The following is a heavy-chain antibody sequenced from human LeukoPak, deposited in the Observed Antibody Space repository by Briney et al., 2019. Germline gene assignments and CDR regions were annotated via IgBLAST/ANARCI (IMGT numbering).Heavy chain of an antibody. CDR2: INAGNGNT. CDR1: GYTFTSYA. Sequence: ASVKVSCKASGYTFTSYAMHWVRQAPGQRLEWMGWINAGNGNTKYSQKFQGRVTMTEDTSTDTAYMELSSLRSEDTAVYYCATDRLGDCSSTSCYFDYWGQGTLVTVSS. J-gene: IGHJ4*02. CDR3: ATDRLGDCSSTSCYFDY. V-gene: IGHV1-3*01. D-gene: IGHD2-2*01.